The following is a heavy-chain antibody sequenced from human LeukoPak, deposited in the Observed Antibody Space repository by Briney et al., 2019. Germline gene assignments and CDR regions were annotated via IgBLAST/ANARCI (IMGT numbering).Heavy chain of an antibody. D-gene: IGHD3-3*01. CDR2: IYYSGST. Sequence: SETLSLTCTVSGGSISSSSYYWGWIRQPPGKGLEWIGSIYYSGSTYYNPSLKSRVTISVDTSKNQFSLKLSSVTAADTAVYYCASVAHYDFWSGYRYFDYWGQGTLVTVSS. J-gene: IGHJ4*02. CDR1: GGSISSSSYY. CDR3: ASVAHYDFWSGYRYFDY. V-gene: IGHV4-39*07.